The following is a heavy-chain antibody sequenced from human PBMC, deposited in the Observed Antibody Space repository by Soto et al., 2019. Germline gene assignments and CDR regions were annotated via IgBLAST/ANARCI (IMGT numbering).Heavy chain of an antibody. CDR2: ISGSGGST. CDR1: GFTFSSYA. Sequence: GGSLRLSCVASGFTFSSYAMSWVRQAPGKGLEWVSAISGSGGSTYYADSVKGRFTISRDNSKNTLYLQMNSLRAEDTAVYYCAKVKAPIVVVVAATRAEENPWGQGTLVTVSS. V-gene: IGHV3-23*01. J-gene: IGHJ5*02. CDR3: AKVKAPIVVVVAATRAEENP. D-gene: IGHD2-15*01.